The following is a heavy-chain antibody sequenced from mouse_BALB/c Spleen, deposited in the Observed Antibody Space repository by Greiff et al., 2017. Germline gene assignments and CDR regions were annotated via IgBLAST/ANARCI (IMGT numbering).Heavy chain of an antibody. V-gene: IGHV1-7*01. CDR1: GYTFTSYW. Sequence: VKLQESGAELAKPGASVKMSCKASGYTFTSYWMHWVKQRPGQGLEWIGYINPSTGYTEYNQKFKDKATLTADKSSSTAYMQLSSLTSEDSAVYYCARSDTTVVAPAMDYWGQGTSVTVSS. CDR2: INPSTGYT. D-gene: IGHD1-1*01. CDR3: ARSDTTVVAPAMDY. J-gene: IGHJ4*01.